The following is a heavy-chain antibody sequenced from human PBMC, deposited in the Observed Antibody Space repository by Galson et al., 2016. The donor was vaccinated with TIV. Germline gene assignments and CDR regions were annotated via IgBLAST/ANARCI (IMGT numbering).Heavy chain of an antibody. V-gene: IGHV2-70*11. CDR1: GFSLSTSGMS. J-gene: IGHJ4*02. D-gene: IGHD6-13*01. CDR2: IDWDDDK. Sequence: PALVKPPQTLTVTCTFSGFSLSTSGMSVTWIRQPPGKALEWLARIDWDDDKYYSTSPKTRLTISKDTSKNQVVLTMTNMDPVDTATYYCARGTPGAAGGLGFWGQGTLVTVSS. CDR3: ARGTPGAAGGLGF.